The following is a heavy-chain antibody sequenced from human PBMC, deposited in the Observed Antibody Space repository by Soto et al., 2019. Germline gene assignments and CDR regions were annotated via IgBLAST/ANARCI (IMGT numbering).Heavy chain of an antibody. CDR2: IWYDGSNK. D-gene: IGHD3-16*02. CDR1: GFTFSSYG. V-gene: IGHV3-33*01. J-gene: IGHJ4*02. CDR3: ARELSSSRRYVWGSYRSYYFDY. Sequence: SLRLSCAASGFTFSSYGMHWVRQAPGKGLEWVAVIWYDGSNKYYADSVKGRFTISRDNSKNTLYLQMNSLRAEDTAVYYCARELSSSRRYVWGSYRSYYFDYWGQGTLVTVSS.